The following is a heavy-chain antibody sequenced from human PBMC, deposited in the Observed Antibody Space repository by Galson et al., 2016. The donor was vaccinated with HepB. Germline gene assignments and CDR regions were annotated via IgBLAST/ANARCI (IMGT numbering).Heavy chain of an antibody. J-gene: IGHJ6*02. Sequence: SVKVSCKASGGTFSSYAISWVRQAPGQGLEWMGGIIPIFGTANYAQNFQGRVTITADESTSTAYMELSSLRSEDTAVYYCARDTCSYPLGGIDIWGQGTTVTVSS. V-gene: IGHV1-69*13. CDR3: ARDTCSYPLGGIDI. CDR1: GGTFSSYA. D-gene: IGHD2-2*02. CDR2: IIPIFGTA.